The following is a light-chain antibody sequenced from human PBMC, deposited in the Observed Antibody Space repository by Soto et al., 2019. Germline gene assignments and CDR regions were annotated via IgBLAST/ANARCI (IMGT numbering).Light chain of an antibody. Sequence: EIVLTQSPGTLSLSPGERATLSCRASQSVSSTFLAWYQQRSGQAPRLLSYGASSRATGIPDRFSGSGSGTDFTLTISRLEPEDFAVYYCQQFGSSPYTFGQGTKLEI. CDR3: QQFGSSPYT. J-gene: IGKJ2*01. V-gene: IGKV3-20*01. CDR1: QSVSSTF. CDR2: GAS.